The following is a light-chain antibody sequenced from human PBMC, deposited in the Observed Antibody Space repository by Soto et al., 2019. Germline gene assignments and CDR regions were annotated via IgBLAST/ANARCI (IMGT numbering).Light chain of an antibody. V-gene: IGKV2-28*01. CDR1: QSLLHSNGYNY. Sequence: DIVMTQSPLSLPVTPGEPASISCRSSQSLLHSNGYNYLDWYLQKPGQSPQLLTYLGSNRASGVPDRFSGSGSGTDFTLKISTVEAEDVGVYYGTQALQTPYTFGQGTELEIK. CDR2: LGS. J-gene: IGKJ2*01. CDR3: TQALQTPYT.